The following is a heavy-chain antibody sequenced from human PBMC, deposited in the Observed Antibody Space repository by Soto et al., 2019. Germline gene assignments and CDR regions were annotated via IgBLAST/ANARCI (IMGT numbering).Heavy chain of an antibody. Sequence: GGSLRLSCAASGFTFCRYWVSWGRQAPGRWLEWVANIKQDGSEKYYVDSVKGRFTISRDNAKNSLYLQMNSLRAEDTAVYYCARGITPIYYYYYYMDVWGKGTTVTVSS. D-gene: IGHD1-20*01. CDR1: GFTFCRYW. V-gene: IGHV3-7*01. J-gene: IGHJ6*03. CDR2: IKQDGSEK. CDR3: ARGITPIYYYYYYMDV.